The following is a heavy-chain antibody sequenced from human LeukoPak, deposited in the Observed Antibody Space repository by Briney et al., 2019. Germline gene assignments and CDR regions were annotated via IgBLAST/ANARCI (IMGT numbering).Heavy chain of an antibody. CDR1: GYTFTGYY. Sequence: ASVKVSCKASGYTFTGYYMHWVRQAPGQGLEWMGRINPNSGGTNYAQKFQGRVTMTRDTSISTAYMELRRLRSDDTAVYYCAIPFQEQQLVEIDYWGQGTLVTVSS. J-gene: IGHJ4*02. V-gene: IGHV1-2*06. CDR2: INPNSGGT. D-gene: IGHD6-13*01. CDR3: AIPFQEQQLVEIDY.